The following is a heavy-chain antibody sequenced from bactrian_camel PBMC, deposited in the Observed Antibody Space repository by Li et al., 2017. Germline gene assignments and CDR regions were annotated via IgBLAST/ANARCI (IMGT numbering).Heavy chain of an antibody. V-gene: IGHV3S55*01. CDR2: IESDGST. Sequence: VQLVESGGASVQAGGSLRLSCVASGDTIGRYCMGWFRQIPDKEREGVAGIESDGSTSFADSVKGRLTISRDNTKNMLYLQMNSLRPEDTAVYYCVREEQGGGWYDFDPGYWGQGTQVTVS. CDR1: GDTIGRYC. D-gene: IGHD6*01. CDR3: VREEQGGGWYDFDPGY. J-gene: IGHJ4*01.